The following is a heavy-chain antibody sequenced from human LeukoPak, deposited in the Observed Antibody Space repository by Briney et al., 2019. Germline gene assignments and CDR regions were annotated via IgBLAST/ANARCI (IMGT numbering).Heavy chain of an antibody. CDR1: GFTFSSYW. V-gene: IGHV3-7*03. D-gene: IGHD3-10*01. CDR3: ARETPYGSLTFDY. CDR2: MQPDGGEK. Sequence: GGSLRLSCAASGFTFSSYWTSWVRQAPGKGLEWVANMQPDGGEKYYVDSVKGRFTISRDNAKNSLYLQMNSPRAEDTAVYYCARETPYGSLTFDYWGQGTRVTVSS. J-gene: IGHJ4*02.